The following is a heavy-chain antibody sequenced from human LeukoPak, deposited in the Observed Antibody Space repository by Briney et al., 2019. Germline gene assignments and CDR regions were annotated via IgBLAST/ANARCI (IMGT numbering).Heavy chain of an antibody. CDR2: ISSSSSYI. CDR3: AREGRPYCSSISCYGGFDP. D-gene: IGHD2-2*01. Sequence: GGSLRLSCAASGFTFSSYSMNWVRQAPGKGLEWVSSISSSSSYIYYADSVKGRFTIYRDNAKNSLYLQMNSLRAEDTAVYYCAREGRPYCSSISCYGGFDPWGQGTLVTVSS. CDR1: GFTFSSYS. J-gene: IGHJ5*02. V-gene: IGHV3-21*01.